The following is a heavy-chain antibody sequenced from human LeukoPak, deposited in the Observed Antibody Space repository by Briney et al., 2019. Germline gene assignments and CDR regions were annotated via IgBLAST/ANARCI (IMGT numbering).Heavy chain of an antibody. J-gene: IGHJ4*02. CDR2: IIPIFGTA. CDR1: GGTFSSYA. V-gene: IGHV1-69*13. CDR3: AREGNYCSGGSSYTGRFDY. Sequence: SVKVSCKASGGTFSSYAISWVRQAPGQGLEWMGGIIPIFGTANYAQKFQGRVTITADESTSTAYMELSSLRSEDTAVYYCAREGNYCSGGSSYTGRFDYWGQGTLVTVSS. D-gene: IGHD2-15*01.